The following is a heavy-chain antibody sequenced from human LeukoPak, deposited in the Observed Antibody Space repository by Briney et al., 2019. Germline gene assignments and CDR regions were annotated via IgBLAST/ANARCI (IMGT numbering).Heavy chain of an antibody. D-gene: IGHD3-9*01. J-gene: IGHJ4*02. V-gene: IGHV4-61*02. Sequence: SETLSLTCTVAGGSINSGSYYWSWIRQPAGKGLEWIGRIYTSGSTNYNPSLKSRVTISVDTSKNQFSLKVSSVSAADTAVYYCARTKKDILTGYLFDYWGQGTLVTVSS. CDR1: GGSINSGSYY. CDR2: IYTSGST. CDR3: ARTKKDILTGYLFDY.